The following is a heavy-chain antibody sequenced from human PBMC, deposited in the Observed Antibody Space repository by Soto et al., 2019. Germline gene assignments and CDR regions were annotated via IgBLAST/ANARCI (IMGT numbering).Heavy chain of an antibody. Sequence: GGSLRLSCAASGFIFSKAWMNWVRQAPGKGLEWVGRIKSKTDGGTTDYGAPVKGRFTVSRDDSKNTLYLQMDSLKMEDTAVYYCTADSRQLVGGVLFDYWGQGTLVTVSS. D-gene: IGHD6-6*01. CDR1: GFIFSKAW. CDR3: TADSRQLVGGVLFDY. CDR2: IKSKTDGGTT. J-gene: IGHJ4*02. V-gene: IGHV3-15*07.